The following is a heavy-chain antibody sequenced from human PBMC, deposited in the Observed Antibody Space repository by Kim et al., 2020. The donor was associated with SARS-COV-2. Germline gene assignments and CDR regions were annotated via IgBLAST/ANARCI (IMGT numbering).Heavy chain of an antibody. J-gene: IGHJ4*02. D-gene: IGHD3-10*01. Sequence: SETLSLTCTVSGGSISSSSYYWGWIRQPPGKGLEWIGSIYYSGSTYYNPSLKSRVTISVDTSKNQFSLKLSSVTAADTAVYYCARLTPITMVRGVNPLPYYFDYWGQGTLVTVSS. CDR3: ARLTPITMVRGVNPLPYYFDY. CDR1: GGSISSSSYY. V-gene: IGHV4-39*01. CDR2: IYYSGST.